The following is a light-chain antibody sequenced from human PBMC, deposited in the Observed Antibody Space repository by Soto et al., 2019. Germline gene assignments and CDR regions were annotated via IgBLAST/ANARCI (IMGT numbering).Light chain of an antibody. V-gene: IGKV3-11*01. CDR1: QSVSSY. CDR2: DAS. J-gene: IGKJ5*01. Sequence: EIVLTQSPATLSLSPGERATLSFRASQSVSSYLAWYQQKPGQAPRLLIYDASNRATGIPARFSGSGSGTDFTLTISSLEPEDFAVYYCQQYGSSPTFGQGTRLEI. CDR3: QQYGSSPT.